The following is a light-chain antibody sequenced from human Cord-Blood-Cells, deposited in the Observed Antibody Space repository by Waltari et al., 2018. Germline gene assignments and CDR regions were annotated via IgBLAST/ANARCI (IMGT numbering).Light chain of an antibody. CDR2: EVS. V-gene: IGLV2-14*01. CDR1: SRAVGGYNY. J-gene: IGLJ2*01. CDR3: SSYTSSSTRV. Sequence: QSALTQPASVSGSPGQSLPIPCTGTSRAVGGYNYVSWYQQHPGKAPQPMIYEVSNRPSGVSNRFSGSKSGNTASLTISGLQAEDEADYYCSSYTSSSTRVFGGGTKLTVL.